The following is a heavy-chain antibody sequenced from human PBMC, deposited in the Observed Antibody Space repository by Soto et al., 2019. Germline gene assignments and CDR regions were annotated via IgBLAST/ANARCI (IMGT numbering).Heavy chain of an antibody. CDR3: VRDGTKTLRDWFDP. CDR1: GASISGFY. D-gene: IGHD1-1*01. Sequence: PSETLSLTCTVSGASISGFYWSWIRKSAGKGLEWIGSIYATGTTDYNPTLKSQVMMSVDTSKMQCSLKLRSVTAADTAVYYCVRDGTKTLRDWFDPWGQGISVTVSS. V-gene: IGHV4-4*07. CDR2: IYATGTT. J-gene: IGHJ5*02.